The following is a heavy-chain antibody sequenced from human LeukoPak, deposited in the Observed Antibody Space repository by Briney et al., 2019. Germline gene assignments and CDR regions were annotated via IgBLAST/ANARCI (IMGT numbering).Heavy chain of an antibody. Sequence: GGSLRLSCAASGFTFSSYGMHWVRQAPGKGLEWVSYISSSSSTIYYADSVKGRFTISRDNSKNTLYLQMNSLRAEDTAVYYCARGYYDYVWGNSDYWGQGTLVTVSS. CDR3: ARGYYDYVWGNSDY. CDR2: ISSSSSTI. D-gene: IGHD3-16*01. J-gene: IGHJ4*02. CDR1: GFTFSSYG. V-gene: IGHV3-48*01.